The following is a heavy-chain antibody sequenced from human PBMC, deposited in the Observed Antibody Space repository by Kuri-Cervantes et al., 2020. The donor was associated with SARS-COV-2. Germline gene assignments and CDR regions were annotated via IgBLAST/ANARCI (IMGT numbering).Heavy chain of an antibody. D-gene: IGHD3-22*01. J-gene: IGHJ5*02. CDR3: ARLDSSGYNENWFDP. CDR2: ISYDGSNK. V-gene: IGHV3-30*03. CDR1: GFTFTSHA. Sequence: GGSLRLSCAVSGFTFTSHAMHWVRQAPGKGLEWVALISYDGSNKFYADSVKGRFTISRDNSKNTLYLQMNSLRAEDTAVYYCARLDSSGYNENWFDPRGQGTLVTVSS.